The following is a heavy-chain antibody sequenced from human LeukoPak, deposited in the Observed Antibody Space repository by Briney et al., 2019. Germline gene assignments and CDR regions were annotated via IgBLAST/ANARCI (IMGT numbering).Heavy chain of an antibody. V-gene: IGHV3-64D*06. CDR3: ARALGSPLDY. Sequence: GGSLRLSCSASGFTFRSFAMHWVRQAPGKGLEYVSGISGNGGTTSYADSVKGRFTISRDNSKNTLYLQMSSLRADDTAVYYCARALGSPLDYWGQGTLVTVSS. J-gene: IGHJ4*02. CDR2: ISGNGGTT. D-gene: IGHD1-26*01. CDR1: GFTFRSFA.